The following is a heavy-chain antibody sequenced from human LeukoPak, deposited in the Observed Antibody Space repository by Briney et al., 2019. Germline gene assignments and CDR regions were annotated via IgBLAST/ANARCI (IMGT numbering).Heavy chain of an antibody. Sequence: GGSLRLSCVASGFTFSNYAMSWVRQAPGKGLEWVSVIGGSGGSTYYADSVKGRFTISRDNSKNTLYLQMNSPRAEDTAVYYCAKGPGAVVVVAATGRGEYYFDYWGQGTLVTVSS. CDR1: GFTFSNYA. CDR2: IGGSGGST. D-gene: IGHD2-15*01. CDR3: AKGPGAVVVVAATGRGEYYFDY. J-gene: IGHJ4*02. V-gene: IGHV3-23*01.